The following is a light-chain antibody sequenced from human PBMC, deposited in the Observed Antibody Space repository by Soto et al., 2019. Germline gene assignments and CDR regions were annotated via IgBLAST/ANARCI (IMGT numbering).Light chain of an antibody. V-gene: IGKV1-39*01. J-gene: IGKJ2*01. Sequence: DIQMTQSPSSLSASVGDTVIITCRANQSVRSYVNWFHQKPGKAPKLLVYAAITLQNGVPSRFSGRGSGTEFTLTITNLQPEDFATYFCQQGLSAPYTFGQGTKLEIK. CDR2: AAI. CDR3: QQGLSAPYT. CDR1: QSVRSY.